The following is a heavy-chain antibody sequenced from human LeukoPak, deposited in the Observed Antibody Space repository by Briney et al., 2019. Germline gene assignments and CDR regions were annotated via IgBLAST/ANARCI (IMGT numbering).Heavy chain of an antibody. Sequence: GRSLRLSCAASGFTFSSYGMHWVRQAPGKGLEWVAVISYDGSNKYYADSVKGRFTISRDNSKNSLYLQMNSLRAEDTAVYYCAKDQEARYFDWTFDYWGQGTLVTVSS. J-gene: IGHJ4*02. CDR2: ISYDGSNK. CDR3: AKDQEARYFDWTFDY. D-gene: IGHD3-9*01. V-gene: IGHV3-30*18. CDR1: GFTFSSYG.